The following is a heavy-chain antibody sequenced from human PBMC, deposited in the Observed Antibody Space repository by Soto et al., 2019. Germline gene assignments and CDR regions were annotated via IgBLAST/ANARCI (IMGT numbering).Heavy chain of an antibody. J-gene: IGHJ4*02. Sequence: QITLKESGPTLVKPTQTLTLTCTFSGFSLSTTGVGLGWIRPPPGKALEWLALIYWDDDKRYSPSLKSRLTITTATSKNQVVLTMTNMDPVDTATYYLARRGSSGWYVDYWGQGTLVTVSS. CDR3: ARRGSSGWYVDY. V-gene: IGHV2-5*02. D-gene: IGHD6-19*01. CDR1: GFSLSTTGVG. CDR2: IYWDDDK.